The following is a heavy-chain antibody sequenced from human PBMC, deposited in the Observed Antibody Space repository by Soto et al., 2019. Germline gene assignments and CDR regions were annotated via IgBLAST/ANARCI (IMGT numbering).Heavy chain of an antibody. D-gene: IGHD3-22*01. J-gene: IGHJ5*02. CDR3: AHTAYITMIANNWFDP. CDR2: IYWDDDK. CDR1: GFSLSTSGVG. V-gene: IGHV2-5*02. Sequence: QITLKESGPPLVKPTQTLTLTCTFSGFSLSTSGVGVGWIRQPPGKALEWLALIYWDDDKRYSPSLKSRLTITKDTSKNQVVLTMTNMDPVDTATYYCAHTAYITMIANNWFDPWGQGTLVTVSS.